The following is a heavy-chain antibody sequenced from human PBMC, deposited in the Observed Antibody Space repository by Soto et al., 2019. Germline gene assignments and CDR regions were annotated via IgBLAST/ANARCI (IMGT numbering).Heavy chain of an antibody. J-gene: IGHJ4*02. Sequence: SETLSLTCTVSGGSISSGDYYWSWIRQHPGKGLQWIGYIYYRGNTYYNPSLNSRISIVADTSKNQFSLKLTSVTAADTAVYFCARALSGSYFVLEHWGQGALVTVSS. V-gene: IGHV4-31*03. CDR1: GGSISSGDYY. CDR3: ARALSGSYFVLEH. CDR2: IYYRGNT. D-gene: IGHD3-10*01.